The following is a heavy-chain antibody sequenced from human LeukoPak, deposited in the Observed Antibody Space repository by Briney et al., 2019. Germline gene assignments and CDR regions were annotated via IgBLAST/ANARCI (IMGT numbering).Heavy chain of an antibody. J-gene: IGHJ3*01. CDR2: LNGDGTNI. V-gene: IGHV3-74*01. D-gene: IGHD2-8*01. CDR3: ARSQSGVFDV. CDR1: GFTFSNYW. Sequence: GGSLRLSCVASGFTFSNYWMQWVRQVPGKGLVWVSRLNGDGTNIIYADSVKGRFTISRDNAENTLYLQMNSLRAEDTALYYCARSQSGVFDVWGQGSMVTVSS.